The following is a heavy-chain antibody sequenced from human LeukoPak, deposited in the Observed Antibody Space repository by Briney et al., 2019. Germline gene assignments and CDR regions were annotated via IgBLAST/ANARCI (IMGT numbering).Heavy chain of an antibody. J-gene: IGHJ4*02. V-gene: IGHV3-7*03. Sequence: GGSLRLSCATSGFTFSNYWMSWVRQAPGKGLEWVADIKQDGSEKYYVDSVEGRFTISRDNAKNSLYLQMNSLRAEDTAVYYCARLPTFYYDSSHYHYDYWGQGTLVTVSS. CDR3: ARLPTFYYDSSHYHYDY. D-gene: IGHD3-22*01. CDR2: IKQDGSEK. CDR1: GFTFSNYW.